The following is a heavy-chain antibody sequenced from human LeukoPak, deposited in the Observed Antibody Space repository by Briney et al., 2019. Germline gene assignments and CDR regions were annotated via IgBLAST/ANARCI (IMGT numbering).Heavy chain of an antibody. D-gene: IGHD2-8*01. J-gene: IGHJ6*02. V-gene: IGHV3-33*08. CDR3: ARDRHCVNGVCHSPPGMDV. CDR2: IWFDKNQ. Sequence: GGSLRLSCAASGFTFSSYAMSWVRQAPGKGLEWVADIWFDKNQHFADSVKGRFAISRDNSKNTVYLQINGLRAEDTAVYYCARDRHCVNGVCHSPPGMDVWGQGTTVTVSS. CDR1: GFTFSSYA.